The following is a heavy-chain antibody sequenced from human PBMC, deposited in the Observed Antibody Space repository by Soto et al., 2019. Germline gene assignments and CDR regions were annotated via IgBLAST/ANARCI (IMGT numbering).Heavy chain of an antibody. CDR3: AKDQDYGLDV. Sequence: PGGSLRLSCAASGFTFSSYAISWVRQAPGKGLEWVSAISGSGGSTYYADSVKGRFTISRDNSKNTLYLQMSSLRAEDTAVYYCAKDQDYGLDVWGQGTTVTVSS. V-gene: IGHV3-23*01. CDR1: GFTFSSYA. J-gene: IGHJ6*02. CDR2: ISGSGGST.